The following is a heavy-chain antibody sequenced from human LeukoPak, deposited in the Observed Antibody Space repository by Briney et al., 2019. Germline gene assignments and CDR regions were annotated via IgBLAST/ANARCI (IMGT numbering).Heavy chain of an antibody. CDR2: IKHDESEK. V-gene: IGHV3-7*01. CDR1: GFSFNSDW. D-gene: IGHD3-16*01. Sequence: GGSLRLSCAASGFSFNSDWMDWVRQAPGKGLEWVANIKHDESEKNYLDSVKGRFTTSRDNAQNSLYLQMYGLRVEDTAVYYCTRRLDDWGQGTLVTVSS. J-gene: IGHJ4*02. CDR3: TRRLDD.